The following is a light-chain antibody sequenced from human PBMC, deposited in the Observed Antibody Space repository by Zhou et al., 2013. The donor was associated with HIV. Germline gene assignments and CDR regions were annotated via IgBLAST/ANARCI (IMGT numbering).Light chain of an antibody. J-gene: IGKJ2*01. CDR3: QQYYSTIAYT. Sequence: DIQMTQSPPSLSASVGDRVTITCRASQGISNSLAWFQQKPGKAPKLLLYSASRLQSGVPSRFSGSGSGTDYTLTISSLQPEDFATYYCQQYYSTIAYTFGQGTKVEIK. CDR2: SAS. CDR1: QGISNS. V-gene: IGKV1-NL1*01.